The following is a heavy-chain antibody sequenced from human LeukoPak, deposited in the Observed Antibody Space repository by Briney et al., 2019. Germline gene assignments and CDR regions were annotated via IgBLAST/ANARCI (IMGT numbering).Heavy chain of an antibody. Sequence: SQTLSLTCAISGDSVSSNSAAWNWIRQSPSRGLEWLGRTYYRSKWYNDYAVSVKSRITINPDTSKNQFSLQLNSVTPEDTAVYYCARDLHPKLRSQPSWYFDLWGRGTLVTVSS. CDR3: ARDLHPKLRSQPSWYFDL. CDR2: TYYRSKWYN. D-gene: IGHD4-17*01. CDR1: GDSVSSNSAA. J-gene: IGHJ2*01. V-gene: IGHV6-1*01.